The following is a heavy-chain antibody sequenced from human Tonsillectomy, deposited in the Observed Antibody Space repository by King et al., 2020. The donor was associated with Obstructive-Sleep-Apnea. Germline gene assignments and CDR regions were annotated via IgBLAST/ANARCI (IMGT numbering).Heavy chain of an antibody. CDR3: ASGATMIVVVITQFDY. J-gene: IGHJ4*02. Sequence: VQLQESGPGLVKPSETLSLTCTVSGYSISSGYYWGWIRQPPGKGLEWIGSIYHSGGTYYNPSLKSRVTISVDTSKNQFSLKLSSVTAADTAVYYCASGATMIVVVITQFDYWGQGTLVTVSS. CDR2: IYHSGGT. CDR1: GYSISSGYY. V-gene: IGHV4-38-2*02. D-gene: IGHD3-22*01.